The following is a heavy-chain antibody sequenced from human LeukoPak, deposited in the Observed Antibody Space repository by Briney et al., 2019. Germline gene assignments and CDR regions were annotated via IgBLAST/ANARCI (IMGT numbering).Heavy chain of an antibody. Sequence: ASVKVSCKASGYTFSSYGISWVRQAPGQGLEWMGWINAYNGNTNYAQKFQGRITMTTDTSTSTAYIELRSLRSDDTAVYYCARDPSTVTTLYNWFDPWGQGTLVTVSS. CDR3: ARDPSTVTTLYNWFDP. CDR2: INAYNGNT. J-gene: IGHJ5*02. V-gene: IGHV1-18*01. D-gene: IGHD4-17*01. CDR1: GYTFSSYG.